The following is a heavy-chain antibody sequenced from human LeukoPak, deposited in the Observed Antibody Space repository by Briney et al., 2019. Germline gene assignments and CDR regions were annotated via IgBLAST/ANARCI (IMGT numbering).Heavy chain of an antibody. CDR1: GFTFSSYT. J-gene: IGHJ4*02. D-gene: IGHD6-19*01. V-gene: IGHV3-21*04. CDR3: ARDFRYGGGSRFHY. Sequence: PGGSLRLSCAASGFTFSSYTINWVRQAPGKGLEWVSSISGNMIYIYYADSVKGRFTISRDNAKNSLYLQLNSLRAEDTAAYYCARDFRYGGGSRFHYWGQGILVTVSS. CDR2: ISGNMIYI.